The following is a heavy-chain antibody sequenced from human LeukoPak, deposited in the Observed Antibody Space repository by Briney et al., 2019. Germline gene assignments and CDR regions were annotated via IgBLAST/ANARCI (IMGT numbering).Heavy chain of an antibody. CDR2: FDPEDGET. CDR3: ATEPLSGSYRGYYFDY. CDR1: GYTLTELS. D-gene: IGHD1-26*01. Sequence: ASVKVSCTVSGYTLTELSMHWVRQAHGKGLEWMGGFDPEDGETIYAQKFQGRVTMTEDTSTDTAYMELSSLRSEDTAVYYCATEPLSGSYRGYYFDYWGQGTLVTVSS. V-gene: IGHV1-24*01. J-gene: IGHJ4*02.